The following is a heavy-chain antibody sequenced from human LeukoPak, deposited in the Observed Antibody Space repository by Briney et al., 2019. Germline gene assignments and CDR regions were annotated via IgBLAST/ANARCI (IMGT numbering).Heavy chain of an antibody. CDR1: GFTFSSYW. D-gene: IGHD3-3*01. V-gene: IGHV3-7*01. Sequence: GGSLRLSCAASGFTFSSYWMSWVRQAPGKGLEWVANIKQDGSEKYYVDSVKGRFTISRDNAKNSLYPQMNSLRAEDTAVYYCARSGYWSTYYYYGMDVWGQGTTVTVSS. CDR3: ARSGYWSTYYYYGMDV. J-gene: IGHJ6*02. CDR2: IKQDGSEK.